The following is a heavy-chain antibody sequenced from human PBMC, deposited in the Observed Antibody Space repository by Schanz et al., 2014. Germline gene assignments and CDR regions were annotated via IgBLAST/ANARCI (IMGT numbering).Heavy chain of an antibody. J-gene: IGHJ3*02. CDR2: ISYYGSNN. V-gene: IGHV3-30*03. CDR1: GSTFSDYG. Sequence: QVQLVESGGGVVQPGRYLRLSCVASGSTFSDYGMHWVRQAPGKGLEWVAVISYYGSNNHYEDSVKGRFNISRDNTKNSLCLQMNSLRADETALYYCDGWLETQDDAFDIWGQGTMVTVS. CDR3: DGWLETQDDAFDI. D-gene: IGHD2-2*03.